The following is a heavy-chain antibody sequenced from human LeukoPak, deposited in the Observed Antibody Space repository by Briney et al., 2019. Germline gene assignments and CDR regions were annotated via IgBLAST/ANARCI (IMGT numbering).Heavy chain of an antibody. V-gene: IGHV3-30*18. CDR1: GFAFSNYG. CDR2: ISNDGSGE. D-gene: IGHD1-14*01. Sequence: GGSLRLSCVASGFAFSNYGMHWVRQAPGKGLEWVAVISNDGSGEYYADSAKGRFTISRDNSKTTLYLQMHSLRIEDTAVYYCAKDRTATKYLFHYWGQGTLVTVSS. CDR3: AKDRTATKYLFHY. J-gene: IGHJ4*02.